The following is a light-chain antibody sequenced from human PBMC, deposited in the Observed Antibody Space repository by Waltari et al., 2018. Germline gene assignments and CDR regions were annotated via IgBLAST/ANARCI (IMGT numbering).Light chain of an antibody. V-gene: IGLV1-44*01. CDR3: AAWDDSLNLWV. CDR2: SDN. CDR1: SSNIASST. Sequence: QSVLTQPPSASGTPGQRVTISCSGSSSNIASSTIHWYQQLPGTAPKLLMYSDNQRPSGVPDRFSGSKSGTSASLAISGLQSGDEADYYCAAWDDSLNLWVFGGGTELTVL. J-gene: IGLJ3*02.